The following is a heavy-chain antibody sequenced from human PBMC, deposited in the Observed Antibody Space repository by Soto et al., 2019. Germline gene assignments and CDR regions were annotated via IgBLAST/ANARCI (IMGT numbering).Heavy chain of an antibody. CDR1: GFTFSSYA. V-gene: IGHV3-30-3*01. Sequence: QVQLVECGGGVVQPGRSLRLTCAASGFTFSSYAMHWVRQAPGKGLEWVAVISYDGSNKYYADSVKGRFTISRDNSKNTLYLQMNSLRAEDTAVYYCARETYYDFWSGPYYGMDVWAQGTTVTVSS. CDR2: ISYDGSNK. D-gene: IGHD3-3*01. CDR3: ARETYYDFWSGPYYGMDV. J-gene: IGHJ6*02.